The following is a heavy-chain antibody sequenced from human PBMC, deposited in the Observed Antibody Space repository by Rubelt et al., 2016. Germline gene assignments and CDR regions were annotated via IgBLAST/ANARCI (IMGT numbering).Heavy chain of an antibody. V-gene: IGHV1-18*01. CDR2: ISAYNGNT. J-gene: IGHJ2*01. CDR1: GYTFTSYG. CDR3: ARDRIRIAARQGWYFDL. Sequence: QVQLVQSGAEVKKPGASVKVSCKASGYTFTSYGISWVRQAPGQGLEWMGWISAYNGNTNYAQKGKGRVTRTTDTSTRTAYMELRSRRSDDTAVYYCARDRIRIAARQGWYFDLWGRGTLVTVSS. D-gene: IGHD6-6*01.